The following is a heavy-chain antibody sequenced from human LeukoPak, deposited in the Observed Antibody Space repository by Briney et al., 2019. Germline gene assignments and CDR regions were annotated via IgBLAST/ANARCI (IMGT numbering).Heavy chain of an antibody. V-gene: IGHV3-33*01. D-gene: IGHD3-3*01. J-gene: IGHJ3*02. Sequence: PGGSLRLSCAASGFTFSSYGMHWVRQAPGKGLEWVAVIWYDGSNKYYADSVKGRFTISRDNAKNSLYLQMNSLRAEDTAVYYCARDLESNYDFWSGYEPSGFDIWGQGTMVTVSS. CDR2: IWYDGSNK. CDR1: GFTFSSYG. CDR3: ARDLESNYDFWSGYEPSGFDI.